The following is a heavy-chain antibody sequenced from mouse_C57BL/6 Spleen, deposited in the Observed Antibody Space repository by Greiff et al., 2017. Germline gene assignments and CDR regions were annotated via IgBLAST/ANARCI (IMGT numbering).Heavy chain of an antibody. CDR1: GYTFTDYE. CDR2: IDPETGGT. V-gene: IGHV1-15*01. D-gene: IGHD1-1*01. J-gene: IGHJ3*01. CDR3: AIFNYYGSSYRAY. Sequence: QVQLQQSGAELVRPGASVTLSCKASGYTFTDYEMHWVKQTPVHGLEWIGAIDPETGGTAYNQKFKGKAILTADKSSSTAYMELRSLTSEDSAVYYCAIFNYYGSSYRAYWGQGTLVTVSA.